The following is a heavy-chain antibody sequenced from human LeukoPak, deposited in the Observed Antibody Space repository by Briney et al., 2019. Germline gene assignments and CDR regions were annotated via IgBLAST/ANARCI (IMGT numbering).Heavy chain of an antibody. CDR3: ATDPPILRSSFDY. D-gene: IGHD3-10*02. CDR1: GLTFSTYA. Sequence: GGSLRLSCSASGLTFSTYAVICVRRTRGKALECFSVITVGGGTTYYADSVQGRFTISRDNSKNTLYLQMNSLRAEDTAVYYCATDPPILRSSFDYWGQGTLVTVSS. CDR2: ITVGGGTT. J-gene: IGHJ4*02. V-gene: IGHV3-23*01.